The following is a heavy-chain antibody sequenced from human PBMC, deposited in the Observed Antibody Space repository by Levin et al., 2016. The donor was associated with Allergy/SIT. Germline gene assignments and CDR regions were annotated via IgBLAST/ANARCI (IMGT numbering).Heavy chain of an antibody. CDR3: AREGDFDFWSGYALRTGGMDV. V-gene: IGHV1-18*01. J-gene: IGHJ6*02. Sequence: WVRQAPGQGLEWVGWISAYNGDTNYAQKFRGRVTMTRDTSTSTAYMEVRSLRADDTAVYYCAREGDFDFWSGYALRTGGMDVWGQGTTVTVSS. CDR2: ISAYNGDT. D-gene: IGHD3-3*01.